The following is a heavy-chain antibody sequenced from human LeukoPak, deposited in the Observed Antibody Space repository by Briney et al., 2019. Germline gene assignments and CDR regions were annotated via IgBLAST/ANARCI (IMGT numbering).Heavy chain of an antibody. CDR3: ARVGSDSGSYYDY. Sequence: GGSLRLSCAASGFTFSTYWMHWVRQAPGKGPVWVSRISSDGSSTAYADSVKGRFTTSRDNSKNTVYLQMNSLRAEDTAVYYCARVGSDSGSYYDYWGQGTLVTVSS. CDR1: GFTFSTYW. V-gene: IGHV3-74*01. CDR2: ISSDGSST. J-gene: IGHJ4*02. D-gene: IGHD1-26*01.